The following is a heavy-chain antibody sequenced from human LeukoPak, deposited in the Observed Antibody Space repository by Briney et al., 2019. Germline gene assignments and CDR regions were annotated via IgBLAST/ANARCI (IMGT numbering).Heavy chain of an antibody. Sequence: SVKVSCKASGGTFSSYAISWVRQAPGQGLEWMGGIIPIFGTANYAQKVQGRVTITTDESTSTAYMELSSLRSEDTAVYYCARGDSSGYSSFDYWGQGTLVTVSS. CDR2: IIPIFGTA. V-gene: IGHV1-69*05. D-gene: IGHD3-22*01. CDR1: GGTFSSYA. J-gene: IGHJ4*02. CDR3: ARGDSSGYSSFDY.